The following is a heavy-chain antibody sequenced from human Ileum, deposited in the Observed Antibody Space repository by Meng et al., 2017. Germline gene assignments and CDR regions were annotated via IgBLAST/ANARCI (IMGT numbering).Heavy chain of an antibody. Sequence: EVHLVAAGGGSVQPGGSLRLSCAASGFAFSSLWMHWVRQAPGKGLVWVSRIDTDGIGTTYADSVKGRFTISRDNAKNTLYLQMNSLRDEDTAVYYCVRLGGSSPVDYWGQGILVTVSS. CDR2: IDTDGIGT. CDR1: GFAFSSLW. V-gene: IGHV3-74*01. J-gene: IGHJ4*02. D-gene: IGHD6-6*01. CDR3: VRLGGSSPVDY.